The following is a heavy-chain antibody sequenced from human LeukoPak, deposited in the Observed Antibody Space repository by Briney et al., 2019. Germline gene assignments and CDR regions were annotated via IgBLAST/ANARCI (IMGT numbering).Heavy chain of an antibody. D-gene: IGHD2-15*01. J-gene: IGHJ4*02. CDR2: IWYDGSNK. Sequence: GGSLRLSCEASGFTFSYYGMHWVRQAPGKGLEWVAVIWYDGSNKYYADSVKGRFTISRDGSKNTLSLQMNSLRAEETAVYYCARDSSLLGGPKYYFDHWGQGTLVTVSS. CDR1: GFTFSYYG. CDR3: ARDSSLLGGPKYYFDH. V-gene: IGHV3-33*01.